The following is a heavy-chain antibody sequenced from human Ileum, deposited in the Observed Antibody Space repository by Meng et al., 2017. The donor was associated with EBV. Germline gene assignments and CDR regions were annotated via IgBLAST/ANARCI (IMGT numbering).Heavy chain of an antibody. D-gene: IGHD2/OR15-2a*01. CDR1: GGYISSLNW. CDR2: IFHSGIT. V-gene: IGHV4-4*02. J-gene: IGHJ4*02. Sequence: QVHSHESGRGRGKPSGTLSLTCSVSGGYISSLNWWTWVRQPPGKGLEWIGEIFHSGITNYNPSLKSRVTISVDKSKSQFSPKLSSVTAADTAVYYCAGKREYVNAWPFDYWGQGTLVTVSS. CDR3: AGKREYVNAWPFDY.